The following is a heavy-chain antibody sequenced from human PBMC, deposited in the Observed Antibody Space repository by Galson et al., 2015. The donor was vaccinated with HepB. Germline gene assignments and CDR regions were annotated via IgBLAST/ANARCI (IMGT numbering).Heavy chain of an antibody. J-gene: IGHJ4*02. D-gene: IGHD7-27*01. CDR2: IYYSGST. CDR3: ARERAGRWGSGFDY. V-gene: IGHV4-59*01. Sequence: SETLSLTCTVSGGSISSYYWSWIRQPPGKGLEWIGYIYYSGSTNYNPSLKSRVTISVDTSKNQFSLKLSSVTAADTAVYYCARERAGRWGSGFDYWGQGTLVTVSS. CDR1: GGSISSYY.